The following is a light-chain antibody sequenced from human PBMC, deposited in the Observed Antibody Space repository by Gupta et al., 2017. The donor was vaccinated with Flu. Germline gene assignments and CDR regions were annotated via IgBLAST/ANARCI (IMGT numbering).Light chain of an antibody. CDR3: QQYGRSPRP. Sequence: DIVLTQSPGTLSLSPGERATLSCRASQSVSSTYLAWYQQKPGQAPRLLIYGASTRATGIPARFSGSGSGTDFTLTISRLEPEDVAVYYCQQYGRSPRPFGQGTKVEIK. CDR2: GAS. CDR1: QSVSSTY. V-gene: IGKV3-20*01. J-gene: IGKJ1*01.